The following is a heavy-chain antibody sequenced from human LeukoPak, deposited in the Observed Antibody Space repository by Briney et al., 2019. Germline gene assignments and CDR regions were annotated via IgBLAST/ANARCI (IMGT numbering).Heavy chain of an antibody. D-gene: IGHD3-10*01. V-gene: IGHV4-34*01. CDR3: ARGLWFGELNNWFDP. J-gene: IGHJ5*02. Sequence: PSETLSLTCAVSGGSFSGYYWSWIRQPPGKGLEWIGEINHSGSTNYNPSLKSRVTISVDTSKNQFSLKLSSVTAAGTAVYYCARGLWFGELNNWFDPWGQGTVVTVSS. CDR1: GGSFSGYY. CDR2: INHSGST.